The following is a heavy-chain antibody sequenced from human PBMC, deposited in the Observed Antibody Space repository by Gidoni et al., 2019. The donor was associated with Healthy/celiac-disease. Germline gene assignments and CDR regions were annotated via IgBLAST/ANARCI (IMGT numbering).Heavy chain of an antibody. D-gene: IGHD2-15*01. Sequence: QVQLVQSGAEVKKPGASVKVSCKASGYTFTSYGISWVRQAPGQGLEWMGWISAYNGNTNYAQKLQGRVTMTTDTSTSTAYMELRSLRSDDTAVYYCARDHPPYCSGGSCYYGFNYFDYWGQGTLVTVSS. J-gene: IGHJ4*02. CDR3: ARDHPPYCSGGSCYYGFNYFDY. V-gene: IGHV1-18*01. CDR1: GYTFTSYG. CDR2: ISAYNGNT.